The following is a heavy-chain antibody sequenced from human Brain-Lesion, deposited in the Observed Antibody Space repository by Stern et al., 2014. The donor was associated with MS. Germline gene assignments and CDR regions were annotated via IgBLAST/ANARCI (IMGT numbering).Heavy chain of an antibody. CDR3: ARFPASRPHVFDS. D-gene: IGHD6-13*01. Sequence: QVQLVESGPGLVKPSGTLSLTCAVSGGSIRSSNWWSWVRQSPGKGLEWIGESDHSGSTIYNPSLKSRVTVSVDKPKTRFPLTLRSVTAADTAVYFCARFPASRPHVFDSWGQGTLVTVSS. CDR2: SDHSGST. J-gene: IGHJ4*02. V-gene: IGHV4-4*02. CDR1: GGSIRSSNW.